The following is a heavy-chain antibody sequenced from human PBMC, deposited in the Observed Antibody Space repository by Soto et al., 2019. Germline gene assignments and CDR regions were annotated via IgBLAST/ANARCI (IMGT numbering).Heavy chain of an antibody. D-gene: IGHD3-9*01. J-gene: IGHJ4*02. CDR1: GDSITGNSYF. CDR2: IYYSGST. V-gene: IGHV4-39*01. Sequence: PSETLSLTCTVSGDSITGNSYFWAWIRQPPGKGLEWIGSIYYSGSTYHNPSLKSRVTISVDRSNNQFSLKLTSVTAADTAVYYCARHFSVDHFDYWGQGALVTVSS. CDR3: ARHFSVDHFDY.